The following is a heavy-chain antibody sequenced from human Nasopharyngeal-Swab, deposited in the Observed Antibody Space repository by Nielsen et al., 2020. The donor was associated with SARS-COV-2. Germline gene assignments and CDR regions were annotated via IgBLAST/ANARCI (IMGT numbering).Heavy chain of an antibody. CDR3: LRGDSRDY. CDR2: ISDDSGAK. J-gene: IGHJ4*02. CDR1: GFSFSTYT. D-gene: IGHD3-22*01. Sequence: GESLKISCAVSGFSFSTYTMNWARRAPGKGLEWLSSISDDSGAKYHADSVKGRFTISRDNAKNSLFLEMNSLRAEDTAVYYCLRGDSRDYWGPGTLVSVSS. V-gene: IGHV3-21*01.